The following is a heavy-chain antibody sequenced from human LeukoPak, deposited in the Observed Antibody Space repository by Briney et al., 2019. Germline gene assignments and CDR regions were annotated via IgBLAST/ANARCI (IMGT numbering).Heavy chain of an antibody. V-gene: IGHV3-7*01. Sequence: PGGSLRLSCAASGFTFSSYWMSWVRQAPGKGLEWVANIKQDGSEKYYVDSVKGRFTISRDNAKNSLYLQMNSLRAEDTAVYYCARPYDFWSGYPYDYWGQGTLVTVSS. D-gene: IGHD3-3*01. J-gene: IGHJ4*02. CDR2: IKQDGSEK. CDR3: ARPYDFWSGYPYDY. CDR1: GFTFSSYW.